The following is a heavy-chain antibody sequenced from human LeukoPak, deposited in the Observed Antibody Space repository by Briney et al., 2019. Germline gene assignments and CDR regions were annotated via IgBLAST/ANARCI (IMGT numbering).Heavy chain of an antibody. CDR1: GFTFTTYW. CDR2: INSDGSIT. D-gene: IGHD5-18*01. Sequence: GGSLRLSCAASGFTFTTYWMHWVRQAPGKGLVWVSHINSDGSITGYADSVKGRFTISRDNAKNTLYLQMNSLRAEDTAVYYCARDAVDTANAVWGQGTTVTVSS. J-gene: IGHJ6*02. V-gene: IGHV3-74*01. CDR3: ARDAVDTANAV.